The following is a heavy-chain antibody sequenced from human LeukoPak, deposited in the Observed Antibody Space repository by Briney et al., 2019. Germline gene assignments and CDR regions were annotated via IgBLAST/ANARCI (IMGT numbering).Heavy chain of an antibody. Sequence: GRSLRLSCAASGFTFSSYGMHWVRQAPGKGLEWVAVISYDGSNKYYADSVKGRFTISRDNSKNTLYLQMNSLRAEDTAVYYCAKNPTAMVTYYFDYWGQGTLVTVSS. CDR2: ISYDGSNK. CDR3: AKNPTAMVTYYFDY. CDR1: GFTFSSYG. J-gene: IGHJ4*02. D-gene: IGHD5-18*01. V-gene: IGHV3-30*18.